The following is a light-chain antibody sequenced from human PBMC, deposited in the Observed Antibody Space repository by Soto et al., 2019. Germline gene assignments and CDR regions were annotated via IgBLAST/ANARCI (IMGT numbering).Light chain of an antibody. CDR3: QQSYSVPHT. Sequence: DIQMPQSPSSLSASVGDRVAITCRASQNIVRYLSWYQHKPGQAPYLLIYAASSRQSGVPSRFSGSGSGTDFALTISSLQPEDFATFYCQQSYSVPHTFGQGTRLEI. J-gene: IGKJ5*01. CDR2: AAS. CDR1: QNIVRY. V-gene: IGKV1-39*01.